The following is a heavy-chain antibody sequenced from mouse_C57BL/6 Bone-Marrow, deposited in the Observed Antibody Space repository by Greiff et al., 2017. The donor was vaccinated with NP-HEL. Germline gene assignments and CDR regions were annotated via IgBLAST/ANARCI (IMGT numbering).Heavy chain of an antibody. CDR3: ARVWNYGSSYWYFDV. D-gene: IGHD1-1*01. CDR2: IYPRSGNT. V-gene: IGHV1-81*01. Sequence: VQLQQSGAELARPGASVKLSCKASGYTFTSYGISWVKQRTGQGLEWIGEIYPRSGNTYYNEKFKGKGTLTADKSSSTAYMELRSLTSEDSAVYFCARVWNYGSSYWYFDVWGTGTTVTVSS. CDR1: GYTFTSYG. J-gene: IGHJ1*03.